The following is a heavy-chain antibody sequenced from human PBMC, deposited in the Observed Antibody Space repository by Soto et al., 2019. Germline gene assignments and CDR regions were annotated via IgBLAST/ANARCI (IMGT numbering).Heavy chain of an antibody. Sequence: SETLSLTCSVSGGSINSSSYFWGWVRQPPGKGLEWIGSIYYSGSTYYNPSLRSQVTISVDTSKNQFSLKLSSVTAADTAVFYCARHYSSGSRNWFDPWGQGTLVTVSS. V-gene: IGHV4-39*01. J-gene: IGHJ5*02. D-gene: IGHD6-19*01. CDR1: GGSINSSSYF. CDR2: IYYSGST. CDR3: ARHYSSGSRNWFDP.